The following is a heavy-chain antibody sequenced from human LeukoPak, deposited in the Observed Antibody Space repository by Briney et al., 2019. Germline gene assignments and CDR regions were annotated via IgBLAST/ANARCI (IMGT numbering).Heavy chain of an antibody. CDR3: ARGGFGDVVVPAAMNDAFDI. J-gene: IGHJ3*02. D-gene: IGHD2-2*01. CDR2: ISSTGST. Sequence: TSQTLSLTCIVSGGSISSGGHYWSWIRQPAGKGLEYLGRISSTGSTNYNPSLRSRVTISADTSKNHFSLKLTSVTAADTAVYYCARGGFGDVVVPAAMNDAFDIWGQGTLVTVSS. V-gene: IGHV4-61*02. CDR1: GGSISSGGHY.